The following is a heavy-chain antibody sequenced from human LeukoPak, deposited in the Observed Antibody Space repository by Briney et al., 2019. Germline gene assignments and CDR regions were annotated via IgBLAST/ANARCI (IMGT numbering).Heavy chain of an antibody. J-gene: IGHJ4*02. CDR2: ISYDGSNK. D-gene: IGHD3-22*01. V-gene: IGHV3-30*04. CDR1: GFTFSSYA. Sequence: GGSLRLSCAASGFTFSSYAMHWVRQAPGRGLEWVAVISYDGSNKYYADFVKGRFTISRDNSKNTLYLQMNSLRAEDTAVYYCARDRLPTMIVVPTGWGQGTLVTVSS. CDR3: ARDRLPTMIVVPTG.